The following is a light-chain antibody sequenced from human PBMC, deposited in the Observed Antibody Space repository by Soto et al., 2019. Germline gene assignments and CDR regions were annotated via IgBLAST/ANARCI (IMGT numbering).Light chain of an antibody. CDR2: GAS. Sequence: EIVLTQSPGTLSLSPGERATLSCRASQRVSSSYLAWYQQKPGQAPRLLIYGASSSAPGIPDRFSGSGSGTDFTLTISRLEPEDFAVYYCQQYGSSPPITFGQGTRLEIK. J-gene: IGKJ5*01. V-gene: IGKV3-20*01. CDR1: QRVSSSY. CDR3: QQYGSSPPIT.